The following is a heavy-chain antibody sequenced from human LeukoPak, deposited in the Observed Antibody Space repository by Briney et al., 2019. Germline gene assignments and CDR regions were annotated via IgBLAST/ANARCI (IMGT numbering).Heavy chain of an antibody. V-gene: IGHV4-39*01. CDR3: ARHGSIATGAFTY. CDR2: IYYSGGT. CDR1: GGSIGRSSYY. Sequence: SETLSLTCSDSGGSIGRSSYYWGWTRQPPGKGLEWIGSIYYSGGTYYNPSLKSRVTISVDTSRNQFSLKLGSVTAADTAVYYCARHGSIATGAFTYWGQGTLVTVSS. J-gene: IGHJ4*02. D-gene: IGHD6-13*01.